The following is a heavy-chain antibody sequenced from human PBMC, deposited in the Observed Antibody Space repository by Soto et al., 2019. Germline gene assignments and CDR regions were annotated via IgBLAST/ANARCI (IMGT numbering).Heavy chain of an antibody. CDR3: ARTILTGYYLIYYYYGMDV. V-gene: IGHV3-7*01. D-gene: IGHD3-9*01. CDR1: GFTFSSYW. J-gene: IGHJ6*02. Sequence: LRLSCAASGFTFSSYWMSWVRQAPGKGLEWVANIKQDGSEKYYVDSVKGRFTISRDNAKNSLYLQMNSLRAEDTAVYYCARTILTGYYLIYYYYGMDVWGQGTTVTVSS. CDR2: IKQDGSEK.